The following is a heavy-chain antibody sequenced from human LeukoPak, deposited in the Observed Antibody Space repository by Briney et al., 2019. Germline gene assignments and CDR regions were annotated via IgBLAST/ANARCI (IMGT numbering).Heavy chain of an antibody. Sequence: GGSLRLSCAASGFTFSSYSMNWVRQAPGKGLEWVSVIYSGGSTYYADSVKGRFTISRDNSKNTLYLQMNSLRAEDTAVYYCARDQSGNDYWGQGTLVTVSS. D-gene: IGHD4-23*01. J-gene: IGHJ4*02. V-gene: IGHV3-53*01. CDR1: GFTFSSYS. CDR2: IYSGGST. CDR3: ARDQSGNDY.